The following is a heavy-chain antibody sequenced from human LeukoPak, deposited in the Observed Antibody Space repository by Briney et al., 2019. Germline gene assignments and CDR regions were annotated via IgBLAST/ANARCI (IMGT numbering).Heavy chain of an antibody. Sequence: PGGSLRLSCATSGFTFSSYAMSWVRQAPGKGLEWVSAISGTGSNTYYADSVKGRFTISRDNSKNTLYLQMNSLRAEDTAVYYCAKGGGNCGGDCFYYFDYWGQGTLVTVSS. D-gene: IGHD2-21*02. CDR1: GFTFSSYA. CDR3: AKGGGNCGGDCFYYFDY. J-gene: IGHJ4*02. V-gene: IGHV3-23*01. CDR2: ISGTGSNT.